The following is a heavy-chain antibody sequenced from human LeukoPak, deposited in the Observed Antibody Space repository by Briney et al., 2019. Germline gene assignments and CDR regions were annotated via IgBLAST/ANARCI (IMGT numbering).Heavy chain of an antibody. J-gene: IGHJ4*02. CDR3: ARAYSKLDY. Sequence: PETLSLTCAVSGYSISSGYYWGWIRQPPGKGLEWIGSIYHSGSTYYNPSLKSRVTISVDTSKNQFSLKLSPVTAADTAVYYCARAYSKLDYWGQGTLVTVSS. D-gene: IGHD4-11*01. CDR1: GYSISSGYY. V-gene: IGHV4-38-2*01. CDR2: IYHSGST.